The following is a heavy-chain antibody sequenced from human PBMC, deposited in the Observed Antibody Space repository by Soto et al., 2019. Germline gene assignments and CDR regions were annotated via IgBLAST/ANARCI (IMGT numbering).Heavy chain of an antibody. V-gene: IGHV3-7*03. CDR1: GFTFTDFY. J-gene: IGHJ4*02. CDR3: AGWGGHDYNY. Sequence: VQLVQSGGGLLQPGGSLRLSCVASGFTFTDFYMNWVRQAPGKGLEWVANIRPDGSETNYVESVKGRFTTSRDNAKNSLFLQMNSLRADDTAVYYCAGWGGHDYNYWGQGILVTVSS. D-gene: IGHD4-4*01. CDR2: IRPDGSET.